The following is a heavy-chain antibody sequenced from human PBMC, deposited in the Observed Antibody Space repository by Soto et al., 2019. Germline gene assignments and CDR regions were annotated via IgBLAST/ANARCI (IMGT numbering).Heavy chain of an antibody. D-gene: IGHD6-6*01. Sequence: GASVKVSCKTSGYTFSAYYVHWVRRAPGRGFQWLGWINPSNEITTFSEFFQGRVTITADESTGTAYMELSSLRSEDTAVYYCARGPSXAARPFQASLFYYGMDVWGQGTTVTVSS. CDR2: INPSNEIT. CDR1: GYTFSAYY. J-gene: IGHJ6*02. V-gene: IGHV1-69*10. CDR3: ARGPSXAARPFQASLFYYGMDV.